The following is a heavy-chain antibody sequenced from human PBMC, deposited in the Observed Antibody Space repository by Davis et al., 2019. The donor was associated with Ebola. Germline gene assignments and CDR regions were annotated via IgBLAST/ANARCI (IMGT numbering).Heavy chain of an antibody. CDR2: IYYSGST. V-gene: IGHV4-59*11. J-gene: IGHJ2*01. CDR1: GGSISSHY. CDR3: ARGGVPPYWYFDL. D-gene: IGHD3-3*01. Sequence: PSETLSLTCTVSGGSISSHYWSWIRQPPGKGLEWIGYIYYSGSTNYNPSLKSRVTISVDTSKNQFSLKLSSVTAADTAVYYCARGGVPPYWYFDLWGRGTLVTVSS.